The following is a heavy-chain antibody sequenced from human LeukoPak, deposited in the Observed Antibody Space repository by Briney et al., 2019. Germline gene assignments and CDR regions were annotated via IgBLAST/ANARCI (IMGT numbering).Heavy chain of an antibody. V-gene: IGHV4-30-2*02. CDR3: ARSWGGYYSSGIGH. J-gene: IGHJ5*02. CDR2: IYHSGST. Sequence: PSQTLSLTCTISGGSISSGGYYWSWIRQPPGKGLEWIGYIYHSGSTYYNPSLKSRVTISVDTSKNQFSLKLNSVTAADTAVYYCARSWGGYYSSGIGHWGQGNMVTVSS. CDR1: GGSISSGGYY. D-gene: IGHD3-10*01.